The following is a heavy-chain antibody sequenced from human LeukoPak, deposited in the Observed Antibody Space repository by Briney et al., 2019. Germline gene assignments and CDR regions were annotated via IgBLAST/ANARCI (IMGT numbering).Heavy chain of an antibody. D-gene: IGHD3-10*01. J-gene: IGHJ4*02. Sequence: TSVKVSCKASGFTFTGSAMQWVRQARGQRLEWIGRIVVGSGNTNYAEKFQERVTITRDMSTSTAYMELSSLRSEDTAVYYCAADLRFGELALDYWGQETLVTVSS. CDR1: GFTFTGSA. CDR3: AADLRFGELALDY. V-gene: IGHV1-58*02. CDR2: IVVGSGNT.